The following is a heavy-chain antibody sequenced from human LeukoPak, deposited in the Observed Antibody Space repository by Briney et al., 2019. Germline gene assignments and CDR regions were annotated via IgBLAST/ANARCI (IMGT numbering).Heavy chain of an antibody. CDR3: ARTRPTWEGWGFDY. CDR2: ISPHDGKR. J-gene: IGHJ4*02. V-gene: IGHV1-18*01. CDR1: GYTFTSFG. Sequence: ASVKVSCKDSGYTFTSFGIKWVRPAPGQGLEWMGWISPHDGKRNYAQSLQIRVSMTTDTSTSTAYMDLTSLRSDDTAVYYCARTRPTWEGWGFDYWGQGTLVTVSS. D-gene: IGHD1-26*01.